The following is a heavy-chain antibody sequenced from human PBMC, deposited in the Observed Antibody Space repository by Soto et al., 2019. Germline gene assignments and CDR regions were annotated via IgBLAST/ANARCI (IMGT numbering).Heavy chain of an antibody. J-gene: IGHJ6*02. V-gene: IGHV3-30*03. CDR1: GFTFMSYA. Sequence: QVYLVDSGGDVVQPGKSLRISCEASGFTFMSYAMNWVRQAPGRGLEWVAAISYDASKTYYADSVKGRFTISRDNSKDTLFLQMNRLRSDDTAVYYCARAREYTYGSPRYAMDVWGQGTTVIVSS. CDR2: ISYDASKT. CDR3: ARAREYTYGSPRYAMDV. D-gene: IGHD5-18*01.